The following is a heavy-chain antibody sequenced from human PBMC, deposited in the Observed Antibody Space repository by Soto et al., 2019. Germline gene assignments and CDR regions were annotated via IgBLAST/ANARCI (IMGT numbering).Heavy chain of an antibody. CDR3: ASPDAYGDYVDY. D-gene: IGHD4-17*01. CDR2: ISYDGSNK. V-gene: IGHV3-30*03. CDR1: GFTFSSYG. Sequence: QVQLVESGGGVVQPGRSLRLSCAASGFTFSSYGMHWVRQAPGKGLEWVEVISYDGSNKYYADSVKGRFTISRDNSKNTLYLQMNSLRAEDTAVYYCASPDAYGDYVDYWGQGTLVTVSS. J-gene: IGHJ4*02.